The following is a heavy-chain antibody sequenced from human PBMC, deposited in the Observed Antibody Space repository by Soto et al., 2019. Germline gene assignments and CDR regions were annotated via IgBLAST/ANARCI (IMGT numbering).Heavy chain of an antibody. CDR1: GGTFSIYA. V-gene: IGHV1-69*13. J-gene: IGHJ3*02. CDR2: IIPIFGTA. Sequence: GASVKVSCKASGGTFSIYAISWVRQAPGQGLEWMGGIIPIFGTANYAQKFQGRVTITADESTSTAYMELSSLRSEDTAVYYCARGITMVRTYDAFDIWGQGTMVTVSS. D-gene: IGHD3-10*01. CDR3: ARGITMVRTYDAFDI.